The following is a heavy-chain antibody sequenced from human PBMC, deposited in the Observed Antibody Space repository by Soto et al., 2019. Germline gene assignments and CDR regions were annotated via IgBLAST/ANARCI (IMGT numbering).Heavy chain of an antibody. Sequence: GGSLRLSCAASAFTFSSYAMSWVRQAPGKGLEWVSAISGSGGSTYYADSVKGRFTSTRDNSKNTLYLQMNSLRAEDTAVYYCAKDTPSGIVGVITEYYGMDVWGQGTTVPVSS. J-gene: IGHJ6*02. V-gene: IGHV3-23*01. CDR3: AKDTPSGIVGVITEYYGMDV. CDR1: AFTFSSYA. CDR2: ISGSGGST. D-gene: IGHD1-26*01.